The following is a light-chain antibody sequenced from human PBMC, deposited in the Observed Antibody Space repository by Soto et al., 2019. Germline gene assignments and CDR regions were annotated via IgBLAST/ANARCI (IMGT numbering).Light chain of an antibody. CDR2: DAS. CDR3: QQFYSDTLT. J-gene: IGKJ4*01. V-gene: IGKV1-13*02. CDR1: QGISSA. Sequence: AIQLTQSPSSLSASVGDRVTVTCRASQGISSALACYQQEPGKAPKLLIYDASSLQSGVPSRFRGSGSGTDFTLTISSLQPEDSANYYCQQFYSDTLTFGGGTKVEIK.